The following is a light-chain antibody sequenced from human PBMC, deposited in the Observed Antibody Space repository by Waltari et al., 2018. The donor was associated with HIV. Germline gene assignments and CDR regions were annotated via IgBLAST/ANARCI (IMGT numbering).Light chain of an antibody. J-gene: IGLJ2*01. Sequence: QAALTQPRSVSGSPGQAVTISCTGTSSYIGSYDYVSWYQQHPDKAPKPMIYDVSKPPSRLPVRFSGSKSGNTASLTSSGLQAAGEADYYCCSYPGGYIFVVFGGGTKLTVL. V-gene: IGLV2-11*01. CDR2: DVS. CDR3: CSYPGGYIFVV. CDR1: SSYIGSYDY.